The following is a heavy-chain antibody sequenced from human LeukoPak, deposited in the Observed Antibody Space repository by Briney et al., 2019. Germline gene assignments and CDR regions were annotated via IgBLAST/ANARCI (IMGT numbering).Heavy chain of an antibody. D-gene: IGHD3-3*01. CDR2: INPSGGST. Sequence: GSVKVSFKASGYTFTSYYMHWVRQAPGQGLEWMGIINPSGGSTSYAQKFQGRVTMTRDMSTSTAYMELRSLRSDDTAVYYCARVTIFGVVGYYYYYMDVWGKGTTVTVSS. CDR1: GYTFTSYY. J-gene: IGHJ6*03. CDR3: ARVTIFGVVGYYYYYMDV. V-gene: IGHV1-46*01.